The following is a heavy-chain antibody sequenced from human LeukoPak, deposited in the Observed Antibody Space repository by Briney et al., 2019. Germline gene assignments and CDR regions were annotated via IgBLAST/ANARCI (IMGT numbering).Heavy chain of an antibody. Sequence: PGRSLRLSCAASGFTFSSYGMHWVRQAPGKGLEWVAVIWYDGSNKYYADSVKGRFTISRDNSKNTLYLQMNSLRAEDTAVYYCASNSRSGGGLWDYFDYWGQGTLVTVSS. CDR3: ASNSRSGGGLWDYFDY. D-gene: IGHD3-3*01. V-gene: IGHV3-33*01. CDR2: IWYDGSNK. J-gene: IGHJ4*02. CDR1: GFTFSSYG.